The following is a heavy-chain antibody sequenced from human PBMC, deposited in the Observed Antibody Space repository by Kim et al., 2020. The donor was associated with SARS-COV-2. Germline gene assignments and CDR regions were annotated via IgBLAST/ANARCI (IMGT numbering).Heavy chain of an antibody. J-gene: IGHJ5*02. Sequence: GGSLRLSCAASGFTFDDYAMHWVRQAPGKGLEWVSLISGDGGSTYYADSVKGRFTISRDNSKNSLYLQMNSLRTEDTALYYCAKEGYSSSWSRGDNWFDPWGQGTLVTVSS. CDR3: AKEGYSSSWSRGDNWFDP. CDR1: GFTFDDYA. CDR2: ISGDGGST. D-gene: IGHD6-13*01. V-gene: IGHV3-43*02.